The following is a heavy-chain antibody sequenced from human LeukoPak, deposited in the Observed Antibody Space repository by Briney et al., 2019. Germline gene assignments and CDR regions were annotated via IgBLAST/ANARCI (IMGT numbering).Heavy chain of an antibody. CDR3: ARILKGTIRGRNSSSWYHFDY. Sequence: SETLSLTCTVSGGSISSHYWSWIRQPPGKGLEWIGYIYYSGSTNYNPSLKSRVTISVDTSKNQFSLKLSSVTAADTAVYYCARILKGTIRGRNSSSWYHFDYGGQGTLVTVSS. CDR2: IYYSGST. D-gene: IGHD6-13*01. CDR1: GGSISSHY. V-gene: IGHV4-59*11. J-gene: IGHJ4*02.